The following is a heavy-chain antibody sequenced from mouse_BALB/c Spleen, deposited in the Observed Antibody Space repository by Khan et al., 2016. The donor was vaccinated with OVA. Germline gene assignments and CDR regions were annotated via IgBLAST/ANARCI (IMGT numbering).Heavy chain of an antibody. CDR3: ARPPYFAYVMVF. V-gene: IGHV9-3-1*01. CDR1: RYTFTNYG. CDR2: INTYTGEP. Sequence: LVESGPELKKPGETVKISCKASRYTFTNYGMNWVKQAPGKGLKWMGWINTYTGEPTYADDFKGRFAFSLETSASTAYLQINNLKNEDTATYFCARPPYFAYVMVFWGQGTSVTVSS. D-gene: IGHD2-10*01. J-gene: IGHJ4*01.